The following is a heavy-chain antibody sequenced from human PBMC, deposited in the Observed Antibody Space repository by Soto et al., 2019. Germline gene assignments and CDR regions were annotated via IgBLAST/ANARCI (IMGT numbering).Heavy chain of an antibody. CDR1: GGSVSSGDYF. Sequence: SETLSLTCTVSGGSVSSGDYFWSWLRQSPGKRLEWIAYIYYSGTTNYNPSLKSRATISVDTSKSQVSLTLTSMTAADAALYYCARSPNYYYYGFDVWGQGTAVTVSS. D-gene: IGHD3-10*01. CDR2: IYYSGTT. CDR3: ARSPNYYYYGFDV. J-gene: IGHJ6*02. V-gene: IGHV4-61*08.